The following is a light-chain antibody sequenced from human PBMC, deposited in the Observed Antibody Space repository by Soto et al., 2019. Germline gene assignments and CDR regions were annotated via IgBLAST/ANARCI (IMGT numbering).Light chain of an antibody. CDR1: QGISSY. CDR3: QQFNDYPLT. CDR2: AAS. V-gene: IGKV1-9*01. J-gene: IGKJ4*02. Sequence: DIQLTQSPSFLSTSVGDRVTITCRASQGISSYLAWYQHKPGKAPKLLIYAASTLQSGVPSRFSGSGSGTEFTLTISSLQPEDFATYYCQQFNDYPLTFGGGTKVEIK.